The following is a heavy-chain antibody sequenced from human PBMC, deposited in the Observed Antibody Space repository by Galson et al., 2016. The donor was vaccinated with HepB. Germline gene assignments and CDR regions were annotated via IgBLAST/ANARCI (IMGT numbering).Heavy chain of an antibody. J-gene: IGHJ6*02. Sequence: SLRLSCAASGFSFGTHGMHWVRQAPGKGLEWVAVISYDGRNQYYADSVKGRFTISRDNSRNTVYLQMDSLRPDDTAVYYCVRSDYGEQWTDGYFYFGLDVWGQGTPVTVSS. D-gene: IGHD4-17*01. CDR1: GFSFGTHG. CDR2: ISYDGRNQ. CDR3: VRSDYGEQWTDGYFYFGLDV. V-gene: IGHV3-30*03.